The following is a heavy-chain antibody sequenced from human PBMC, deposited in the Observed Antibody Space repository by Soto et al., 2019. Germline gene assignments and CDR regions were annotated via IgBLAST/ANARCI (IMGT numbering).Heavy chain of an antibody. CDR3: ARTLFGWGIWLDP. J-gene: IGHJ5*02. CDR2: IYYSGST. D-gene: IGHD3-10*02. CDR1: GGSISSYY. V-gene: IGHV4-59*01. Sequence: PSETLSLTCTVSGGSISSYYWSWIRQPPGKGLEWIGYIYYSGSTNYNPSLKSRVTISVDTSKNQFSLKLSSVTAADTAVYYCARTLFGWGIWLDPWGQGTLVTVSS.